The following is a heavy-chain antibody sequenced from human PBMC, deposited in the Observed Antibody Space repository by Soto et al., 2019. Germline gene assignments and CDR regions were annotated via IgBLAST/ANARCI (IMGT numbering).Heavy chain of an antibody. Sequence: GASVKVSCKASGYTFTSYGISWVRQAPGQGLEWMGWISAYNGNTNYAQKLQGRVTMTTDTSTSTAYMELRSLRSDDTAVYYCAREGNIVATIYPLGDNWFDPWGQGTLVTVSS. CDR2: ISAYNGNT. CDR3: AREGNIVATIYPLGDNWFDP. D-gene: IGHD5-12*01. V-gene: IGHV1-18*01. J-gene: IGHJ5*02. CDR1: GYTFTSYG.